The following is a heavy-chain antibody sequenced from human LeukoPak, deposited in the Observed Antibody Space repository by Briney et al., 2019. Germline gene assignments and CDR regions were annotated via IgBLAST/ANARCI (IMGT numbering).Heavy chain of an antibody. V-gene: IGHV3-23*01. CDR1: GFTFSSIP. J-gene: IGHJ5*02. CDR3: AKNSIQWLVLS. Sequence: AGGTLCFSCAASGFTFSSIPLAWVPPAPGKGREWVSGITGSGGGTFYADSVKGRFTISRDSSKNTLYLQMNSLKAEDTAVYYCAKNSIQWLVLSWGQGTLVTVSS. CDR2: ITGSGGGT. D-gene: IGHD6-19*01.